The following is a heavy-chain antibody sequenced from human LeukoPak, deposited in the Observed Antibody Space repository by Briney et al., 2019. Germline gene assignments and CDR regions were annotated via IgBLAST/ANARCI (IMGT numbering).Heavy chain of an antibody. V-gene: IGHV4-34*11. CDR3: ARTGSGRDYYGMDV. Sequence: PSETLSLTCAVYGGSFSGYYWSWIRQPPGKGLEWIGYIYYSGSTDYNPSLESRVTISIDTSKNHFSLNLTAVTAADTAIYYCARTGSGRDYYGMDVWGQGTSVTVSS. D-gene: IGHD5-12*01. CDR1: GGSFSGYY. CDR2: IYYSGST. J-gene: IGHJ6*02.